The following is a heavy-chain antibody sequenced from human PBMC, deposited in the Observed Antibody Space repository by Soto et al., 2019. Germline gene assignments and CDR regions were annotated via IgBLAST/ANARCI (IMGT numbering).Heavy chain of an antibody. V-gene: IGHV1-2*04. CDR2: ISPNSGDT. CDR1: GYTFTGYD. Sequence: ASVKVSCKASGYTFTGYDMHWVRQAPGQGLEWMGWISPNSGDTNYAQKFQGWVTMTRDTSISTAYMELSRLRSDDTAVYYCARTHCSSISCYVRSWDYWGQGTLVTXSS. CDR3: ARTHCSSISCYVRSWDY. J-gene: IGHJ4*02. D-gene: IGHD2-2*01.